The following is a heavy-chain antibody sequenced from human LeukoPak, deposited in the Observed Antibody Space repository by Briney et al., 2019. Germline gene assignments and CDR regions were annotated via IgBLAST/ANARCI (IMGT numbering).Heavy chain of an antibody. Sequence: SETLSLTCTVSGGSLSGYYWTWIRQPPGKGLEWIGYIYYSGTTYYNPSLKSRLTMSIDTSKNQFSLKLTSVTAADTAVYYCARGPGYSSSWYYFDYWGQGTLVTVSS. CDR2: IYYSGTT. CDR3: ARGPGYSSSWYYFDY. J-gene: IGHJ4*02. D-gene: IGHD6-13*01. CDR1: GGSLSGYY. V-gene: IGHV4-59*01.